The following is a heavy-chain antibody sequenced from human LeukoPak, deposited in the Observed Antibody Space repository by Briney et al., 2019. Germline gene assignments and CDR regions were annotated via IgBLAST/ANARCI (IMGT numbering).Heavy chain of an antibody. V-gene: IGHV1-69*13. D-gene: IGHD3-10*01. J-gene: IGHJ4*02. CDR1: GYTFTDYY. Sequence: ASVKVSCKASGYTFTDYYMHWVRQAPGQGIEWMGWINPIFGTANYAQKFQGRVTITADESTSTAYMELSSLRSEDTAVYYCARAGDYYYGSGSPVYWGQGTLVTVSS. CDR2: INPIFGTA. CDR3: ARAGDYYYGSGSPVY.